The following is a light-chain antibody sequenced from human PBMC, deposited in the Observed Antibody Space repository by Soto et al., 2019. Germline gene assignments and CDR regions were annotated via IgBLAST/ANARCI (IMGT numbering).Light chain of an antibody. CDR3: SSYTNTNTVV. J-gene: IGLJ2*01. Sequence: QSALTQVASVSGSPGQSITISCTGTSSDVGGYDYVSWYQQHPGKAPKLMIYNVNYRPSGVSDRFSGSKSGDTASLTISGLQAEDEANYYCSSYTNTNTVVXGGGTKLTVL. CDR2: NVN. V-gene: IGLV2-14*03. CDR1: SSDVGGYDY.